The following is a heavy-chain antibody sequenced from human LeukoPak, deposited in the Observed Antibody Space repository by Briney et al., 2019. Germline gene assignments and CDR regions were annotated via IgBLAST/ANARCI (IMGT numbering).Heavy chain of an antibody. CDR3: ARDWGAGTVDY. D-gene: IGHD6-13*01. V-gene: IGHV3-48*03. CDR1: GFTFSSYE. CDR2: ISSSGSTI. J-gene: IGHJ4*02. Sequence: SGGSLRLSCAASGFTFSSYEMNWVRQAPGKGLEWVSYISSSGSTIYYADSVKGQFTISRDNAKNSLYLQMNSLRAEDTAVYYCARDWGAGTVDYWGQGTLVTVSS.